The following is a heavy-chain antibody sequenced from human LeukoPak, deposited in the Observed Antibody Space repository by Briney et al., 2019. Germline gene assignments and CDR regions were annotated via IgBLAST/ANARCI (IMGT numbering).Heavy chain of an antibody. CDR3: ATVLAFSRLVGGAFDI. V-gene: IGHV1-24*01. Sequence: ASVKVSCKVSGYTLTELSMHWVRQAPGKGLEWMGGFDPEDGETIYAQKFQGRVTMTEDTSTDTAYMELSSLRSEDTAVYYCATVLAFSRLVGGAFDIWGQGTMVTVSS. CDR2: FDPEDGET. J-gene: IGHJ3*02. CDR1: GYTLTELS. D-gene: IGHD2-15*01.